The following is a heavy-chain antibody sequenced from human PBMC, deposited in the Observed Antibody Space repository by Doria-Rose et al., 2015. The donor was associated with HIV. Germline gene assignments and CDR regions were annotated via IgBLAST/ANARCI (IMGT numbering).Heavy chain of an antibody. CDR1: GVSLSSPGMG. CDR2: TFSDDER. D-gene: IGHD6-13*01. V-gene: IGHV2-26*01. J-gene: IGHJ4*02. Sequence: SGPVLVKPTETLTLTCTVSGVSLSSPGMGVSWIRQPPGKALEWLVDTFSDDERSYKTSLKSRLTISRGTSKSQVVLTMTNMGPVDTATYYCARIKSSRWYHKYYFDFWGQGTLVIVSA. CDR3: ARIKSSRWYHKYYFDF.